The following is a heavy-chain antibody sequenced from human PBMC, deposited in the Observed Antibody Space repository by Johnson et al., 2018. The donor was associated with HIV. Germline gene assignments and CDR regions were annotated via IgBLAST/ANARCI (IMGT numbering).Heavy chain of an antibody. V-gene: IGHV3-23*04. J-gene: IGHJ3*02. CDR3: TVHSGERTDHDAFDI. D-gene: IGHD1-26*01. CDR1: GFTFSSYA. CDR2: ISGSGGST. Sequence: VQLVESGGGVVQPGRSLRLSCAASGFTFSSYAMHWVRQAPGKGLEWVSAISGSGGSTYYADSAKGRFTISRDNSKNTLYLQMNSLKTEDTAGYYMTVHSGERTDHDAFDIWGQGTMVTVSS.